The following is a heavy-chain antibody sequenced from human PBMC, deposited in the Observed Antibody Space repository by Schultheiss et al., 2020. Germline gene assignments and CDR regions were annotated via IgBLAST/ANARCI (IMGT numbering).Heavy chain of an antibody. D-gene: IGHD3-10*01. Sequence: GESLKISCKGYGYSFTSYWIGWVRQMPGRGLEWMGIIYPGDSNTRYSPSFQGQVTISADESISTAYLQWSSLKAPDTAMYYCARHRGEYYGSGSYYRTAEGHGMDVWGQGTAVTVSS. CDR2: IYPGDSNT. V-gene: IGHV5-51*01. CDR3: ARHRGEYYGSGSYYRTAEGHGMDV. CDR1: GYSFTSYW. J-gene: IGHJ6*02.